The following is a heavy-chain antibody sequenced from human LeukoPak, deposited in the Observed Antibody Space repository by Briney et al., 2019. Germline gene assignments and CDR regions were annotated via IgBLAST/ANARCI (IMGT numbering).Heavy chain of an antibody. CDR1: GYTFTDYY. CDR3: AHKTAVAPRLYWAGDYFDY. J-gene: IGHJ4*02. Sequence: ASVKVSCKASGYTFTDYYMHWVRQAPGQGFEWMGWINPNDGDTNYAQKFQSRLTITKDTSKNQVVLTMTNMDPVDTATYYCAHKTAVAPRLYWAGDYFDYWGQGTLVTVSS. V-gene: IGHV1-2*02. CDR2: INPNDGDT. D-gene: IGHD6-19*01.